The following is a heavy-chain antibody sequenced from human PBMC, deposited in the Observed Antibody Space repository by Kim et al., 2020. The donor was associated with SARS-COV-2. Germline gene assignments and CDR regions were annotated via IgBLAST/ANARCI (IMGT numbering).Heavy chain of an antibody. V-gene: IGHV4-34*01. J-gene: IGHJ4*02. Sequence: SETLSLTCGVSGGSFGEYSWSWVRQSPEKGLEWIGEVYHTGTIKYHPSLMNRVTISLDTSKTQFFLNLTSVTAADTALYFCARGSSLLLGVPGTFIPKSFSYWGRGTLVTVSS. CDR2: VYHTGTI. CDR3: ARGSSLLLGVPGTFIPKSFSY. D-gene: IGHD2-21*01. CDR1: GGSFGEYS.